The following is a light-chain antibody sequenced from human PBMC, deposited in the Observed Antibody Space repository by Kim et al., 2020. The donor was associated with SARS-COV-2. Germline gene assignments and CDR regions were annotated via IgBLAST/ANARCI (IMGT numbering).Light chain of an antibody. J-gene: IGKJ4*01. Sequence: PGGEATTPSGASQNIDTTLAWYQQRPGQAPRLLVYDASNRATGVPDRFSGSGSGTDFTLTISSLEPEDFSIYYCQQRNSWPPAVTFGGGTKVDIK. CDR2: DAS. CDR1: QNIDTT. V-gene: IGKV3-11*01. CDR3: QQRNSWPPAVT.